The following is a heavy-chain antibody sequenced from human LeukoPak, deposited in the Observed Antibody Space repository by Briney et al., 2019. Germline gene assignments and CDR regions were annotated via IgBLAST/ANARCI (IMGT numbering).Heavy chain of an antibody. CDR1: GFTFSSYG. CDR3: AKPLVVPIPPDAFDI. Sequence: GGSLRLSCAASGFTFSSYGMHWVRQAPGKGLEWVAVISYDGSNKYYADSVKGRFTISRDNSKNTLYLQMSSLRAEDTAVYYCAKPLVVPIPPDAFDIWGQGTMVTVSS. CDR2: ISYDGSNK. J-gene: IGHJ3*02. D-gene: IGHD3-22*01. V-gene: IGHV3-30*18.